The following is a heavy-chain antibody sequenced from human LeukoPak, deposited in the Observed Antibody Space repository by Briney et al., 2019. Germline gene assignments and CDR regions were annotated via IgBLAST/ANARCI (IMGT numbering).Heavy chain of an antibody. CDR2: ISWNSDSI. CDR3: ANERITMVRGVMNY. Sequence: GRSLRLSCAASGFTFDDYAMHWVRQVPGKGLEWVSGISWNSDSIGYADSVKGRFTISRDNAKNSLYLQMNSLRAEDTAVYYCANERITMVRGVMNYWGQGTLVTVSS. CDR1: GFTFDDYA. J-gene: IGHJ4*02. V-gene: IGHV3-9*01. D-gene: IGHD3-10*01.